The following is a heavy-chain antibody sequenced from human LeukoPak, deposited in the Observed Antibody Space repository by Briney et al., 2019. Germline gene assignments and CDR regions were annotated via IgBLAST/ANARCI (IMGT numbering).Heavy chain of an antibody. V-gene: IGHV3-43*02. CDR3: AETVSNQHTAMVTQYYDGKDG. Sequence: GGSLRLSCAASGFTFDDYAIPWVRQAPGKGLEWVSLIRGDGARTSYAESVKGRFTISRDNSKHSLYLQTKSLRTDDITSYHCAETVSNQHTAMVTQYYDGKDGWGQGTTVTVSS. D-gene: IGHD5-18*01. CDR2: IRGDGART. J-gene: IGHJ6*02. CDR1: GFTFDDYA.